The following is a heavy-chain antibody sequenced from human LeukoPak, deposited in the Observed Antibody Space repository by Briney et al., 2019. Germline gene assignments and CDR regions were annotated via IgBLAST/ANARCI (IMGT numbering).Heavy chain of an antibody. CDR1: GFTVSSNY. V-gene: IGHV3-53*01. D-gene: IGHD3-22*01. CDR2: IYSGGST. J-gene: IGHJ4*02. CDR3: ARVEEYYDSSGYYSY. Sequence: GGSLRLSCAASGFTVSSNYMSWVRQAPGKGLEWVSVIYSGGSTYYADSVKGRFTISRDNSKNTLYLQMNSLRAEDTAVYYCARVEEYYDSSGYYSYWGQGTLVTVSS.